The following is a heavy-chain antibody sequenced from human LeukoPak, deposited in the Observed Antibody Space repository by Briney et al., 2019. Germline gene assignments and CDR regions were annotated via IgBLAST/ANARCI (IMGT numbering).Heavy chain of an antibody. D-gene: IGHD1-26*01. CDR2: ISGSGGST. Sequence: GGSPRLSCAASGFTFSSYAMSWVRQAPGKGLEWVSTISGSGGSTYYTDSVKGRFTISRDNSKNTLYLQMNSLRAEDTAVYYCAKSIVGTTSISRFDYWGQGTLVTVSS. V-gene: IGHV3-23*01. J-gene: IGHJ4*02. CDR3: AKSIVGTTSISRFDY. CDR1: GFTFSSYA.